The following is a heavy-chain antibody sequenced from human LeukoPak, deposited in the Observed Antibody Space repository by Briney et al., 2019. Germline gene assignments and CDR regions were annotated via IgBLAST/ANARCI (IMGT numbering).Heavy chain of an antibody. CDR2: ISAYNGNT. D-gene: IGHD6-19*01. J-gene: IGHJ6*02. Sequence: ASVKVSCKASGYTFTSYGISWVRQAPGQGLEWMGWISAYNGNTNYAQKLQGRVTMTTDTSTSAAYMELRSLRSDDTAVYYCARDREGYSSGWYFRFYYYYYYGMDVWGQGTTVTVSS. CDR1: GYTFTSYG. CDR3: ARDREGYSSGWYFRFYYYYYYGMDV. V-gene: IGHV1-18*01.